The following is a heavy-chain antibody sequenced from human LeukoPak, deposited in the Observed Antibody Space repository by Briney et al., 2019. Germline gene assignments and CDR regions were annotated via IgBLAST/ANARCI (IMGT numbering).Heavy chain of an antibody. D-gene: IGHD3-10*01. CDR1: RFTFSSYG. CDR3: ARDRSITMVRGVTEYGMDV. V-gene: IGHV3-33*08. CDR2: IWYDGSNK. Sequence: GRSLRLSCAASRFTFSSYGMHWVRQAPGKGLEWVAVIWYDGSNKYYADSVKGRFTISRDNSKNTLYLQMNSLRAEDTAVYYCARDRSITMVRGVTEYGMDVWGQGTTVTVSS. J-gene: IGHJ6*02.